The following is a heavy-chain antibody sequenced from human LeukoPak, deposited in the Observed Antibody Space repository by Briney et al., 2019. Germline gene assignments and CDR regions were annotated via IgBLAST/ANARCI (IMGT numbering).Heavy chain of an antibody. J-gene: IGHJ4*02. V-gene: IGHV3-7*01. D-gene: IGHD3-16*01. CDR3: AKSRGAQGEPNDY. CDR1: GFIFSNYW. CDR2: IKQDESAK. Sequence: PGGSLRLSCAASGFIFSNYWMSWVRQAPGKGLEWVANIKQDESAKYYVDSVKGRFTISRDNAKNSLYLQMNSLRAEDTAVYYCAKSRGAQGEPNDYWGQGTLVTVSS.